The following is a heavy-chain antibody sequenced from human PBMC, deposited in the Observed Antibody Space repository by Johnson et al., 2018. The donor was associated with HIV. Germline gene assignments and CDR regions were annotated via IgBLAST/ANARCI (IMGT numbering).Heavy chain of an antibody. J-gene: IGHJ3*02. D-gene: IGHD3-22*01. Sequence: QVQLVESGGGVVQPGRSLRLSCAASLFTFSSFAMHWVRQAPGKGLEWVAVISYDASNKYYADSVKGRFTISRDNSKNTLYLQMNSLRAEDTAVYYCARGRLNYEDSSGRYVPVAFDIWGQGTMVTVSS. CDR3: ARGRLNYEDSSGRYVPVAFDI. CDR2: ISYDASNK. V-gene: IGHV3-30*04. CDR1: LFTFSSFA.